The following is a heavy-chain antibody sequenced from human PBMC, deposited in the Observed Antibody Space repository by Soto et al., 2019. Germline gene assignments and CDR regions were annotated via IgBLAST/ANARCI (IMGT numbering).Heavy chain of an antibody. Sequence: QVQLVESGGGLVKPGGSLRLSCAASGFTFSDYYMSWIRQAPGKGLEWVSYISSSSSYTNYADSVKGRFTISRDNAKNSLYLQMNSLRAEDTAVYYCARDRRDYYYDSSGYSDHWGQGTLVTVSS. CDR1: GFTFSDYY. J-gene: IGHJ4*02. V-gene: IGHV3-11*06. CDR2: ISSSSSYT. CDR3: ARDRRDYYYDSSGYSDH. D-gene: IGHD3-22*01.